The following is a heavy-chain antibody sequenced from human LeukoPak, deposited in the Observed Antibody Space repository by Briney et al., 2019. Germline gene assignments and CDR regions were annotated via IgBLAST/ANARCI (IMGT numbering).Heavy chain of an antibody. CDR3: ARASGSGWSLGNY. CDR1: GGSFSGYY. Sequence: SETLSLTCAVYGGSFSGYYWSWIRQPPGKGLEWSGEINHSGSTNYNPSLKSRVTISVDTSKNQFSLKLSSVTAADTAVYYCARASGSGWSLGNYWGQGTLVTVSS. J-gene: IGHJ4*02. D-gene: IGHD6-19*01. V-gene: IGHV4-34*01. CDR2: INHSGST.